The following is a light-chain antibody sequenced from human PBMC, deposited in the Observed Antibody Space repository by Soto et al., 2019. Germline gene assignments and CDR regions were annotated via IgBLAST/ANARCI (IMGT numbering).Light chain of an antibody. CDR2: KVS. CDR3: MKGTHSWT. J-gene: IGKJ1*01. Sequence: DVVLTQSPLSLPVTLGQPASISCRSSQSLVYNDGNIYLNWIQQRPGQSPRRLIYKVSNRDSGVPDKFSGSESSTDFTLQISRVEAENVWVYYFMKGTHSWTFGQGTKVDIK. CDR1: QSLVYNDGNIY. V-gene: IGKV2-30*01.